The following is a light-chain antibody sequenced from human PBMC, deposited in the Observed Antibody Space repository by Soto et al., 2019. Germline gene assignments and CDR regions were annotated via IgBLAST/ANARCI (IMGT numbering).Light chain of an antibody. J-gene: IGKJ4*01. V-gene: IGKV1-9*01. CDR3: QQRSSCPLT. CDR2: AAS. Sequence: IQLTQSPSSLSASVGDRVTITCRASQDISGYVAWYQQRPGRAPQLLIYAASALQTGVPSRFSGSGSGTDFTLTITSLQPEDFAVYYCQQRSSCPLTFGGGTKVEIK. CDR1: QDISGY.